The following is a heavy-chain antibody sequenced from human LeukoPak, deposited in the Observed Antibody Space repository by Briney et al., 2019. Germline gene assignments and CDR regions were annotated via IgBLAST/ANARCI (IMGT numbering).Heavy chain of an antibody. CDR3: AKDVDSSGYYLSFDY. V-gene: IGHV3-23*01. J-gene: IGHJ4*02. Sequence: GGSLRLSCAASGFTFSSYAMTWVRQAPGKGLEWVSAISGSGGNTYYADSVKGRFTLSRDNSKNTLYLQMNSLRAEDTAVYYCAKDVDSSGYYLSFDYWGQGTLVTVSS. CDR1: GFTFSSYA. CDR2: ISGSGGNT. D-gene: IGHD3-22*01.